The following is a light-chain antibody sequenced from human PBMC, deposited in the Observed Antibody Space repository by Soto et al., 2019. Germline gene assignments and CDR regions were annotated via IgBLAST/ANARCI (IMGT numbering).Light chain of an antibody. CDR3: QYYNDYCWT. CDR2: KTS. CDR1: QSISSW. Sequence: DLQLTQSPSTLSASVGDRVTITCRASQSISSWLAWYQQKPGKAPNLLIYKTSNLESGVPSRFSGSGSGKEFTLTISSLQPDDFATYYCQYYNDYCWTFGQGTKVEIK. V-gene: IGKV1-5*03. J-gene: IGKJ1*01.